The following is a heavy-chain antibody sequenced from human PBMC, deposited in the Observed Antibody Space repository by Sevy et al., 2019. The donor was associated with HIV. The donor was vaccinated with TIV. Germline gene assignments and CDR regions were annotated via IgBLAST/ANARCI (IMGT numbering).Heavy chain of an antibody. CDR1: GFSFNKYG. CDR3: ARWGFVRQSHGIDY. D-gene: IGHD3-10*02. CDR2: IWYDGNDK. J-gene: IGHJ4*02. V-gene: IGHV3-33*07. Sequence: GGSLRLSCEASGFSFNKYGMYWVRQAPGKGLEWVAIIWYDGNDKYYADSVRGRFSVSRDNSKNTLYLQMNSLRVEDTAVYYCARWGFVRQSHGIDYWGQGTLVTVSS.